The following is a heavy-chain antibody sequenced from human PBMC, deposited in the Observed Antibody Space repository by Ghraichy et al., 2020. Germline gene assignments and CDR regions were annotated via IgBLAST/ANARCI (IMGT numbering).Heavy chain of an antibody. CDR2: SRNTANSYPT. CDR3: VRDSRYYYMDV. J-gene: IGHJ6*03. CDR1: GSTFSTHE. V-gene: IGHV3-72*01. Sequence: GGSLRLSSTASGSTFSTHEMDSDPQAPGKGLYWVSRSRNTANSYPTEYAASVKGRFTVSRDDSKNSLYLQMNSLKTEDTAVYYCVRDSRYYYMDVWGKGTTVTVSS. D-gene: IGHD1-14*01.